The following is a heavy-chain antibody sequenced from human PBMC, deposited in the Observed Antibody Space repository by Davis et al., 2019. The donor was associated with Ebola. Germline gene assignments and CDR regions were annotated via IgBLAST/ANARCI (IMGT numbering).Heavy chain of an antibody. D-gene: IGHD6-19*01. Sequence: AASVKVSCKASGYTFTSYDINWVRQAIGQGFEWMGWMNPNSGNTGYAQKFQGRVTMTRNTSMSTAYMELSSLRSEDTAVYYCARGDSSGWYDFDYWGQGTLVTVSS. J-gene: IGHJ4*02. CDR2: MNPNSGNT. CDR1: GYTFTSYD. V-gene: IGHV1-8*01. CDR3: ARGDSSGWYDFDY.